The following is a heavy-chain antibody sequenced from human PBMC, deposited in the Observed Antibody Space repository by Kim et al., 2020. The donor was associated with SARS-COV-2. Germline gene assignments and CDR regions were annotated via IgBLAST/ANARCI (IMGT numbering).Heavy chain of an antibody. Sequence: IYAQKFQGRVTMTEDTSTDTAYMELSSLRSEDTAVYYCFSHSSSWYGSDYWGQGTLVTVSS. V-gene: IGHV1-24*01. D-gene: IGHD6-13*01. CDR3: FSHSSSWYGSDY. J-gene: IGHJ4*02.